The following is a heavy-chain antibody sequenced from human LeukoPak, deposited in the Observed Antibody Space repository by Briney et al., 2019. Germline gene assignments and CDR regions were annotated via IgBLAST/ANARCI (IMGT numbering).Heavy chain of an antibody. CDR1: GGSFSGYY. CDR3: ARVGYYRKACDY. V-gene: IGHV4-34*01. D-gene: IGHD3-22*01. J-gene: IGHJ4*02. CDR2: INHSGST. Sequence: SETLSLTCAVYGGSFSGYYWSWIRQPPGKGLEWIGEINHSGSTNYNPSLKSRVTISVDTSKNQFSLKLSSVTAADTAVYYCARVGYYRKACDYWGQGTLVTVSS.